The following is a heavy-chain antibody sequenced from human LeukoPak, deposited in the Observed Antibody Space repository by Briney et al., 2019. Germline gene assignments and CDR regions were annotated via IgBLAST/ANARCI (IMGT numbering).Heavy chain of an antibody. D-gene: IGHD6-13*01. J-gene: IGHJ4*02. CDR3: AKGVSSWYSCDY. V-gene: IGHV3-23*01. Sequence: GGPLSLSCAASGSSFSSNWMSWFRQAPARGLEWVSAISGSGGSTYYADSLKGRFTISIDTSKNKLSLQLNTLRAEDTAVYYCAKGVSSWYSCDYWGQGTLVTVSS. CDR2: ISGSGGST. CDR1: GSSFSSNW.